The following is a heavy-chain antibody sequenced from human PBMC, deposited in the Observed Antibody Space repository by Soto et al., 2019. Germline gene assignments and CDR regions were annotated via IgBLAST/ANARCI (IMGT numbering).Heavy chain of an antibody. CDR3: ARDRGPSSGYYPYWFDP. Sequence: QVQLVQSGAEVKKPGSSVKVSCKASGGTFSSYAISWVRQAPGQGLEWMGEIIPIFGTANYAQKFQGRVTITADESKSTAYMELSSLRYEDTAVYYCARDRGPSSGYYPYWFDPWGQGTLVTVSS. J-gene: IGHJ5*02. CDR2: IIPIFGTA. CDR1: GGTFSSYA. V-gene: IGHV1-69*12. D-gene: IGHD3-22*01.